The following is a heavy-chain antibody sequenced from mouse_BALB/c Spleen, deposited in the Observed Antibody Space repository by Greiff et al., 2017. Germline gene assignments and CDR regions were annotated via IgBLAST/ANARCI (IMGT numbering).Heavy chain of an antibody. D-gene: IGHD3-3*01. CDR3: ARRGLPAY. CDR2: INPSTGYT. CDR1: GYTFTSYW. V-gene: IGHV1-7*01. J-gene: IGHJ2*01. Sequence: QVQLQQSGAELAKPGASVKMSCKASGYTFTSYWMHWVKQRPGQGLEWIGYINPSTGYTEYNQKFKDKATLTADKSSSTAYMQLSSLTSEDSAVYYCARRGLPAYWGQGTTLTVSS.